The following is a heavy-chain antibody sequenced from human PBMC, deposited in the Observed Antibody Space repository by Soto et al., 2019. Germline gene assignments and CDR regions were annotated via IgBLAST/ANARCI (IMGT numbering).Heavy chain of an antibody. CDR3: ARTGPGGVDY. CDR2: INHSGST. CDR1: GGSFSAYY. D-gene: IGHD3-16*01. Sequence: SETLSLTCAVYGGSFSAYYWSWIRQPPGKGLEWIGEINHSGSTNYNPSLKSRVTISVDTSKNQFSLKLSSVTAADTAVYYCARTGPGGVDYWGQGPLVTVSS. J-gene: IGHJ4*02. V-gene: IGHV4-34*01.